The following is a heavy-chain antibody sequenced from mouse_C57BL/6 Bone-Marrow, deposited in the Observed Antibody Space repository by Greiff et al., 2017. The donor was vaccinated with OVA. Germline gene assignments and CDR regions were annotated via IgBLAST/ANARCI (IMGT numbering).Heavy chain of an antibody. J-gene: IGHJ3*01. Sequence: VQLQQPGAELARPGASVKLSCKASGYTFTSYGISWVKQRTGQGLEWIGEIYPRSGNTYYNEKFKGKATLTADKSSSTAYMELSSLTSEDSAVYFCAIEVTETSFAYWGQGTLVTVSA. V-gene: IGHV1-81*01. CDR2: IYPRSGNT. CDR3: AIEVTETSFAY. D-gene: IGHD4-1*01. CDR1: GYTFTSYG.